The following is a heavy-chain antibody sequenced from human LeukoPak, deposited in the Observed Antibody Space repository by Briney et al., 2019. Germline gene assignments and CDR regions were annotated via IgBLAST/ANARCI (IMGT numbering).Heavy chain of an antibody. J-gene: IGHJ3*02. CDR2: IIPIFGTA. Sequence: ASVKVSCKASGGTFNSYAISWVRQAPGQGLEWMGGIIPIFGTANYAQKFQGRVTITADKSTSTAYMELSSLRSEDTAVYYCARGGLTTVTTLGAFDIWGQGTMVTVSS. CDR1: GGTFNSYA. V-gene: IGHV1-69*06. CDR3: ARGGLTTVTTLGAFDI. D-gene: IGHD4-17*01.